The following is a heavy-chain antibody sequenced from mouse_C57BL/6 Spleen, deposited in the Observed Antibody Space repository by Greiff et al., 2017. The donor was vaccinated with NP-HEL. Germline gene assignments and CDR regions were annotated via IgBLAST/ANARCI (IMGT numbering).Heavy chain of an antibody. CDR3: ARGGNYYDYDRYYFDY. V-gene: IGHV1-55*01. CDR1: GYTFTSYW. J-gene: IGHJ2*01. D-gene: IGHD2-4*01. CDR2: IYPGSGST. Sequence: VQLQQPGAELVKPGASVKMSCKASGYTFTSYWITWVKQRPGQGLEWIGDIYPGSGSTNYNEKFKSKATLTVDTSSSTAYMQLSSLTSEDSAVYYCARGGNYYDYDRYYFDYWGQGTTLTVSS.